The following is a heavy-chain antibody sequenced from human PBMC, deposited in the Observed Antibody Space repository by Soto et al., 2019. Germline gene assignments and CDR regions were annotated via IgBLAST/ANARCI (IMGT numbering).Heavy chain of an antibody. J-gene: IGHJ4*02. V-gene: IGHV1-18*01. D-gene: IGHD3-10*01. Sequence: QVQLVQSGAEVKKPGASVKVSCKASGYTFTSYGISWVRQAPGQGLEWMGWISAYNCNTNYAQKPQGRVTMTTDTSTSTAYMELRSLRSDDTAVYYCARITMVRGVIIPQSNYWGQGTLVTVSS. CDR3: ARITMVRGVIIPQSNY. CDR2: ISAYNCNT. CDR1: GYTFTSYG.